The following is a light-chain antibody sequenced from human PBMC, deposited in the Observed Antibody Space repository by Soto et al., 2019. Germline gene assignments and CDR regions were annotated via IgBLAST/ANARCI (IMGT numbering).Light chain of an antibody. Sequence: QSALTQPASVSGSPGQSITISCTGTSSDVGHYNFVSWYQQHPGKAPKFIIYEVSNRPSGVSDRFSGSKSGNTASLTISILQAEDEADYYCCSYAGSSTYVFGTGTKVTVL. V-gene: IGLV2-23*02. CDR3: CSYAGSSTYV. CDR1: SSDVGHYNF. J-gene: IGLJ1*01. CDR2: EVS.